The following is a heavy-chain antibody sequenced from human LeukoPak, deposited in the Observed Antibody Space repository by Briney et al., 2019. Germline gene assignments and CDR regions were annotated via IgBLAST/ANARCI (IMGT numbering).Heavy chain of an antibody. CDR2: IDPKSSAT. V-gene: IGHV1-2*02. CDR3: ARDWNHGDYYGMDV. D-gene: IGHD1-14*01. Sequence: ASVKVSCKASGYTFTGYYMHWVRQAPGQGLEWMGWIDPKSSATNYAQKFQGRVTMTRDTSISTAYMGLSRLTSDDTAMYYCARDWNHGDYYGMDVWGQGTTVTVSS. CDR1: GYTFTGYY. J-gene: IGHJ6*02.